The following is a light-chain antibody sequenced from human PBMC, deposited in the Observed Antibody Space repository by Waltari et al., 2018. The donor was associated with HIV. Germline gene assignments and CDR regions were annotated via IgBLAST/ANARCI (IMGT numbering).Light chain of an antibody. CDR2: GAS. Sequence: IVLTQSPGTLYLSPGERATLSCRASQSINSTYLAWYQHKVGQAPRLLIYGASSRATGIPDRFSGSGSGTDFTLVFSRLEPEDFALYYCHQYGTSPYTFGQGTKLEIK. CDR3: HQYGTSPYT. V-gene: IGKV3-20*01. J-gene: IGKJ2*01. CDR1: QSINSTY.